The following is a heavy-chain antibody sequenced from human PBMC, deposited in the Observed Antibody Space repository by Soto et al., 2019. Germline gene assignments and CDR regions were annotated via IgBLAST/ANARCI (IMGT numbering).Heavy chain of an antibody. CDR3: VFFFQAEDGIRDVRSVSAFLLNRSSDL. D-gene: IGHD3-10*02. J-gene: IGHJ2*01. CDR2: IYYSGST. Sequence: QHPGKGLEWIGSIYYSGSTYYNPSLKSRVTISVDTSKNQFSLKLSSVTGADTAVYFCVFFFQAEDGIRDVRSVSAFLLNRSSDL. V-gene: IGHV4-39*01.